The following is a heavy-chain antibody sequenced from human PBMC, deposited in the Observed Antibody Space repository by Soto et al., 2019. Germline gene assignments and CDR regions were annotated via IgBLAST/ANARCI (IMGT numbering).Heavy chain of an antibody. D-gene: IGHD1-7*01. CDR2: ISAYNGNT. CDR1: GYTFTSYG. Sequence: ASVKVSCKASGYTFTSYGISWVRQAPGQGLEWMGWISAYNGNTNYAQKLQGRVTMTTDTSTSTAYMELRSLRSDDTAVYYCARDIRSELLVPYYYYGMDGWGQGTTVTV. CDR3: ARDIRSELLVPYYYYGMDG. V-gene: IGHV1-18*04. J-gene: IGHJ6*02.